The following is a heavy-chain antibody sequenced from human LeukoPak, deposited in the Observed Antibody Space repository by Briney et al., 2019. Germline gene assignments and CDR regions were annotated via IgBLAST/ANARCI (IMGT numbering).Heavy chain of an antibody. CDR2: ISYDGSNK. D-gene: IGHD1-26*01. Sequence: PGGSLRLSCAASGFTFSSYAMHWVRQAPGKGLEWVAVISYDGSNKYYADSVKGRFTISRDNSKNTLYLQMNSLRAEDTAVYYCARTYGVGATPFDYWGQGTLVTVSS. CDR1: GFTFSSYA. J-gene: IGHJ4*02. CDR3: ARTYGVGATPFDY. V-gene: IGHV3-30-3*01.